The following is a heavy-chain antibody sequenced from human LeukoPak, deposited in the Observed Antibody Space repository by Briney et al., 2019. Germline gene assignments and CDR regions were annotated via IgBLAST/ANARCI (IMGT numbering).Heavy chain of an antibody. CDR1: GGSFSGYY. V-gene: IGHV4-34*01. J-gene: IGHJ3*02. Sequence: PSETLSLTCAVYGGSFSGYYWSWIRQPPGKGLEWIGEINHSGSTNYNPSLKSRVTISVDTSKNQFSLKLSSVTAADTAVYYCARDPTVTALDDAFDIWGQGTMVTVSS. CDR2: INHSGST. D-gene: IGHD2-21*02. CDR3: ARDPTVTALDDAFDI.